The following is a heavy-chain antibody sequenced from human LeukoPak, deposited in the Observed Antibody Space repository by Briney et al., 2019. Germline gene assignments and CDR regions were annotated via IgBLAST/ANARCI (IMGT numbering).Heavy chain of an antibody. J-gene: IGHJ4*02. CDR3: AGLVQLEPFDY. CDR2: ISGSGGAS. V-gene: IGHV3-48*01. CDR1: GFSFSIFN. Sequence: GGSLRLSCTASGFSFSIFNINWVRQAPGKGLEWISYISGSGGASYYADSVKGRFTISRDNAKNSVFLQMNSLRVEDTAVYYCAGLVQLEPFDYWGQGTLVTVSS. D-gene: IGHD1-1*01.